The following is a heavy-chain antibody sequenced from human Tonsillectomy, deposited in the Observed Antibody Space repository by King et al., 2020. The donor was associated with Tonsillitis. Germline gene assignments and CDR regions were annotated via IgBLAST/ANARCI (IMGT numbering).Heavy chain of an antibody. CDR2: IYWDDDN. V-gene: IGHV2-5*02. CDR3: AHRGGYNWFDP. J-gene: IGHJ5*02. CDR1: GFSLSTSGEG. D-gene: IGHD3-10*01. Sequence: TLKESGPTLVKPTQTLTLTCTFSGFSLSTSGEGVGWIRQPPGKALEWLALIYWDDDNRYSPKPSLNSRLTITKDTSKNQVVLTMTNMDPVDTATYYCAHRGGYNWFDPWGQGTLVTVSS.